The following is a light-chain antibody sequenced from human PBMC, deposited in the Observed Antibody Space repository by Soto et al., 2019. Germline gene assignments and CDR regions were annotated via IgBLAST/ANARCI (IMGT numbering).Light chain of an antibody. CDR1: SSDVGAYNY. V-gene: IGLV2-14*01. CDR3: SSSISCSTVA. Sequence: QSALTQPAFVSGSPGQSITISCTGTSSDVGAYNYVSWYQQHPGKAPKLIIYDVSNRPSGVSNRFSGSKSANTASLTISGLQTEDEADYYCSSSISCSTVAFGGGTKLTVL. CDR2: DVS. J-gene: IGLJ2*01.